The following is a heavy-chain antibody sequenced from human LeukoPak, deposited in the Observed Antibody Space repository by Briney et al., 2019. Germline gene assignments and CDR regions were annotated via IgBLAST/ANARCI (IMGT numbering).Heavy chain of an antibody. D-gene: IGHD3-10*01. CDR2: ISSSGSTI. CDR3: ARDRGLLAAFDI. J-gene: IGHJ3*02. CDR1: GFTFSSYA. Sequence: GGSLRLSCIVSGFTFSSYAMSWIRQAPGKGLEWVSYISSSGSTIYYADSVKGRFTISRDNAKNSLYLQMNSLRAEDTAVYYCARDRGLLAAFDIWGQGTMVTVSS. V-gene: IGHV3-11*04.